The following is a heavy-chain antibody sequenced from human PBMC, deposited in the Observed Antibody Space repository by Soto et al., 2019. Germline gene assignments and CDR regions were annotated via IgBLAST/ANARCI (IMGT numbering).Heavy chain of an antibody. CDR2: ISYEGSNK. Sequence: GVSLGISCAASGFTFSSYAMHWVRQAPGTGLEWVAVISYEGSNKYYADSVKGRFTISRDNSKNTLYLQMNSLRTEDTAVYYCARVLGGMATVPFDYWGQGALVTVSS. J-gene: IGHJ4*02. CDR3: ARVLGGMATVPFDY. V-gene: IGHV3-30-3*01. CDR1: GFTFSSYA. D-gene: IGHD4-4*01.